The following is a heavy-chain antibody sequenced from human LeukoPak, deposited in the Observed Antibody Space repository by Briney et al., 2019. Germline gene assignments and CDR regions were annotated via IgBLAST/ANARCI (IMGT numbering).Heavy chain of an antibody. Sequence: GGSLRLSCVASGFTFGKYWMSWVRQAPGKGLEWVANIKLDGSEKNYVDSVRGRFTISRDNTKNSLYLQMNSLRVEDTAVFYCARDQYDTWSRRGNFDSWGQGTLVIVSS. J-gene: IGHJ4*02. V-gene: IGHV3-7*03. CDR3: ARDQYDTWSRRGNFDS. D-gene: IGHD3-3*01. CDR1: GFTFGKYW. CDR2: IKLDGSEK.